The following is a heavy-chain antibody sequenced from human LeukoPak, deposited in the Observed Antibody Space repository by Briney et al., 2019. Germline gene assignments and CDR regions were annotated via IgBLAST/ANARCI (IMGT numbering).Heavy chain of an antibody. CDR3: ARKGGGQLVNTRRWFDP. J-gene: IGHJ5*02. V-gene: IGHV4-34*01. CDR2: INHSGST. CDR1: GGSFSGYY. Sequence: SETLSLTCAVYGGSFSGYYWSWIRQPPGKGLEWIGEINHSGSTNYNPSLKSRVTISVDTSKNQFSLKLRSVTAADTAVYYCARKGGGQLVNTRRWFDPWGQGTLVTVSS. D-gene: IGHD6-13*01.